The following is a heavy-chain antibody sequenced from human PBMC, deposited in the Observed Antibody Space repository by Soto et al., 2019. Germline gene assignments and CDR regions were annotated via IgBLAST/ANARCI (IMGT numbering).Heavy chain of an antibody. V-gene: IGHV1-8*01. J-gene: IGHJ5*02. Sequence: ASVKFSCKASGYTFTSYDINWVRQATGQGLEWMGWMNPNSGNTGYAQKFQGRVTMTRNTSISTAYMELSSLRSEDTAVYYCARDIVVVPAADNWFDPWGQGTLVTVSS. CDR1: GYTFTSYD. CDR3: ARDIVVVPAADNWFDP. CDR2: MNPNSGNT. D-gene: IGHD2-2*01.